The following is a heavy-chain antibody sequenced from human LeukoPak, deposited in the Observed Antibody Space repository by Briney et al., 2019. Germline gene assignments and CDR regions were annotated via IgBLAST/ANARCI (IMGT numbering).Heavy chain of an antibody. V-gene: IGHV3-23*01. CDR1: GFTFSSYG. Sequence: GGSLRLSCAASGFTFSSYGMSWVRQAPGKGLEWVSVISGSGGSTYYAGSVKGRFTISRDNSKNTLYLQMNSLRAEDTAVYYCAKDSAPYYYGSGSTFDYWGQGTLVTASS. J-gene: IGHJ4*02. CDR3: AKDSAPYYYGSGSTFDY. D-gene: IGHD3-10*01. CDR2: ISGSGGST.